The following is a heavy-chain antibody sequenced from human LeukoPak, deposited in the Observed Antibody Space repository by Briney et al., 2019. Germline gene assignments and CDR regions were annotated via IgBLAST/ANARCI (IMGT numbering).Heavy chain of an antibody. D-gene: IGHD6-6*01. CDR2: IYYSGST. J-gene: IGHJ3*02. CDR1: GGSISSYY. CDR3: ARDSPYSSSSLKGGDAFDI. Sequence: SETLSLTCTVSGGSISSYYWSWIRQPPGKGLEWIGYIYYSGSTNYNPSLKSRVTISVDTSKNQFSLKLSSVTAADTAVYYCARDSPYSSSSLKGGDAFDIWGQGTMVTVSS. V-gene: IGHV4-59*01.